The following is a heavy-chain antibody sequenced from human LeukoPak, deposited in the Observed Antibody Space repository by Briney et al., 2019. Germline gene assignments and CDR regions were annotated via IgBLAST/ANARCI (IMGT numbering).Heavy chain of an antibody. CDR2: IYYSGDT. CDR3: EGADREEAYNHRIDY. D-gene: IGHD1-1*01. CDR1: GGSISSSSYY. V-gene: IGHV4-39*01. Sequence: SETLSLTCTVSGGSISSSSYYWGWIRQSPGTGLEWIGSIYYSGDTYYNPSLRSRVTISVDTSKNQFSLKVTSVTAADTAVYYCEGADREEAYNHRIDYWGQGTLVTVSS. J-gene: IGHJ4*02.